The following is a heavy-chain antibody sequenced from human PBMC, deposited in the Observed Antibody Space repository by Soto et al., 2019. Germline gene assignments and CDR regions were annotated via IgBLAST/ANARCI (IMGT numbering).Heavy chain of an antibody. CDR1: VGTFSSYA. D-gene: IGHD1-26*01. V-gene: IGHV1-69*06. J-gene: IGHJ6*02. Sequence: SVKVSCKASVGTFSSYAISWVRQAPGQGLEWMGGIIPIFGTANYAQKFQGRVTITADKSTSTAYMELSSLRSEDTAVYYCARDGVGDSYYGMDVWGQGTTVTVSS. CDR2: IIPIFGTA. CDR3: ARDGVGDSYYGMDV.